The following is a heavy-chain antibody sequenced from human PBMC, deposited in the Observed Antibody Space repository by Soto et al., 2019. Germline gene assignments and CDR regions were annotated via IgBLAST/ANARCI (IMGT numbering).Heavy chain of an antibody. CDR3: AREDDGGDRDYYGLDV. D-gene: IGHD2-21*02. Sequence: WTWIRQSPGKGLEWIGYIHYTGSIMYNPSFKSRLTMAVDTTKNQFSLQLTSVTAADTAVYFCAREDDGGDRDYYGLDVWGQGTTVTFAS. V-gene: IGHV4-30-4*08. CDR2: IHYTGSI. J-gene: IGHJ6*02.